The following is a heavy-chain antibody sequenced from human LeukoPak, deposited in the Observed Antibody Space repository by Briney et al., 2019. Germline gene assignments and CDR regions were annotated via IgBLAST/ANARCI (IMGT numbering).Heavy chain of an antibody. J-gene: IGHJ4*02. CDR1: GGSISSGGYS. D-gene: IGHD3-3*01. CDR3: ARGGGYYLDY. Sequence: SQTLSLTCAVSGGSISSGGYSWSWIRQPPGKGLEWIGYIYHSGSTYYNPSLKSRVTISVDRSKNQFSLKLSSVTAADTAVYYCARGGGYYLDYWGQGTLVTVSS. V-gene: IGHV4-30-2*01. CDR2: IYHSGST.